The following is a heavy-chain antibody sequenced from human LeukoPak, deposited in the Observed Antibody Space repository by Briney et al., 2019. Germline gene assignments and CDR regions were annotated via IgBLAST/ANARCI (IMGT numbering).Heavy chain of an antibody. J-gene: IGHJ3*02. CDR1: GFSLSTSGVG. V-gene: IGHV2-5*01. D-gene: IGHD3-9*01. CDR3: AHTLRYFDWLKAFDI. CDR2: IYRNDDK. Sequence: SGPTLLKPTQTLTLTCTFSGFSLSTSGVGVGWIRQPPGKALEWLALIYRNDDKRYSPSLKSRLTITQDTSKNQVVLTMTNMDPVDTATYYCAHTLRYFDWLKAFDIWGQGTMVTVSS.